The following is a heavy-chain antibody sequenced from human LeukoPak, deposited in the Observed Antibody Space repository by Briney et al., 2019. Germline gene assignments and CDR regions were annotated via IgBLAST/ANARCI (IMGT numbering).Heavy chain of an antibody. CDR3: ARDGTLHLGYDYVGSIDY. D-gene: IGHD3-16*01. J-gene: IGHJ4*02. CDR1: GFTFSSYS. CDR2: ISSSNSYI. Sequence: PGGSLRLSCAASGFTFSSYSMNWVRQAPGKGLEWVSSISSSNSYIYYADSVKGRFTISRDNAKNSLYLQMNSLRAEDTAVYYCARDGTLHLGYDYVGSIDYWGQGTLVTVSS. V-gene: IGHV3-21*01.